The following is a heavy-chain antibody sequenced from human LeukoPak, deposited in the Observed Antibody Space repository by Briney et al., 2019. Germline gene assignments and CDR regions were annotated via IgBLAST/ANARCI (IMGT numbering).Heavy chain of an antibody. CDR3: ARDQDSSGYYSDY. V-gene: IGHV3-11*01. Sequence: MAGGSLRLSCAASGFTFSDYYMSWIRQARGKGVEWVSYISSSGSTIYYADSVNRRFTISTDTAKTSLYLQMNSLTAEDTAVYYCARDQDSSGYYSDYWGQGTLVTVSS. J-gene: IGHJ4*02. D-gene: IGHD3-22*01. CDR2: ISSSGSTI. CDR1: GFTFSDYY.